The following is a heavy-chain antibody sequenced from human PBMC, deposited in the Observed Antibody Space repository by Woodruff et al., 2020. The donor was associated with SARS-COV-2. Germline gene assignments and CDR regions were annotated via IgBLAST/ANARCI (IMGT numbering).Heavy chain of an antibody. V-gene: IGHV2-70*01. CDR3: ARIQTGGYCSGGSCYGDAFDI. Sequence: EWLALIDWDDDKYYSTSLKTRLTISKDTSKNQVVLTMTNMDPVDTATYYCARIQTGGYCSGGSCYGDAFDIWGQGTMVTVS. CDR2: IDWDDDK. D-gene: IGHD2-15*01. J-gene: IGHJ3*02.